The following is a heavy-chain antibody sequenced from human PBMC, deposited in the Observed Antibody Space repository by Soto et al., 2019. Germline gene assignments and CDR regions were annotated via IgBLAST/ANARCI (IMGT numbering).Heavy chain of an antibody. CDR1: GGTFSSYA. CDR3: ARESGYCSGCRPLGECYFDF. J-gene: IGHJ4*02. D-gene: IGHD2-15*01. CDR2: LIPIFGTA. Sequence: QVQLVQSGAEVKKPGSSVKVSCKASGGTFSSYAISWVRQAPGQGLEWMGGLIPIFGTANYAQKFQGRVTITADESTSTAYMELSSLRSEDTAVYYCARESGYCSGCRPLGECYFDFWGQGTLVTVSS. V-gene: IGHV1-69*12.